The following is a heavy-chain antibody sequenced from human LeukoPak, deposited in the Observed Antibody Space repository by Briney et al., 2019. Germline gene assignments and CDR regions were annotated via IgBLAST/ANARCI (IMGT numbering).Heavy chain of an antibody. CDR1: GGSFSGYY. D-gene: IGHD2-2*01. V-gene: IGHV4-34*01. J-gene: IGHJ4*02. CDR3: ARGVVVPAAFPYYCDY. CDR2: INHSGST. Sequence: PSETLSLTCAVYGGSFSGYYWSWIRQPPGKGLEWIGEINHSGSTNHNPSLKSRVTISVDTSKNQFSLKLSSVTAADTAVYYCARGVVVPAAFPYYCDYWGQGTLVTVSS.